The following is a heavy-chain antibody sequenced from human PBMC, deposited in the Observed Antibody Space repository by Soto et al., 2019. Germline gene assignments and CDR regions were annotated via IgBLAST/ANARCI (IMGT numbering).Heavy chain of an antibody. J-gene: IGHJ4*02. D-gene: IGHD6-19*01. Sequence: GASVKVSCKASGYTFTSYYLHWVRQAPGQGLEWMGLINPSGGSTTYAQKFQGSVTMTTDTSTSTVYMELSSLRSEDTAVYFCARRYTSGWSFDYWGQGTLVTVSS. CDR1: GYTFTSYY. V-gene: IGHV1-46*03. CDR3: ARRYTSGWSFDY. CDR2: INPSGGST.